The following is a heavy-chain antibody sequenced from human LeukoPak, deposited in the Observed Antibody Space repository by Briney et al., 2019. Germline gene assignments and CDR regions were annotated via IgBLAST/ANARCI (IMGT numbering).Heavy chain of an antibody. CDR1: GFTFSSYE. V-gene: IGHV3-48*03. CDR3: ASVKARPFDY. J-gene: IGHJ4*02. Sequence: TGGSLRLSCAASGFTFSSYEMNWVRQAPGKGLEWVSYISSSGSSIYYADSVKGRFTISRDNAKNSLYLQMNSLRAEDTAVYYCASVKARPFDYWGQGTLVTVSS. CDR2: ISSSGSSI. D-gene: IGHD3-16*02.